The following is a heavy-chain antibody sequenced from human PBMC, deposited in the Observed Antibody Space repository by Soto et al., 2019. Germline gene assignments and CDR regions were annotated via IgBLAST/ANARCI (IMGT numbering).Heavy chain of an antibody. V-gene: IGHV1-69*01. J-gene: IGHJ3*02. CDR3: ARGKVATFVPHAFDI. CDR1: GGTFSSYA. Sequence: QVQLVQSGAEVKKPGSSVKVSCKASGGTFSSYAISWVRQAPGQGLEWMGGIIPIFGTANYAQKFQGRVTITADESTRTDYMELSSLKAEDTAVYYCARGKVATFVPHAFDIWGQGTMVTVSS. D-gene: IGHD5-12*01. CDR2: IIPIFGTA.